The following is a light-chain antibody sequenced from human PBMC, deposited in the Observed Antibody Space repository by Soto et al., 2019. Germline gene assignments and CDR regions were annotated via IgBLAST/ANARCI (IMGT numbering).Light chain of an antibody. J-gene: IGKJ2*01. CDR1: QSVSSN. V-gene: IGKV3-20*01. CDR2: DAS. Sequence: EIVMTQSPGTLSVSPGERATLSCRASQSVSSNLAWYQQKPGQAPRLLISDASTRATGIPARFSGSGSGTDFTLTISRLEPEDFAVYYCQQYGSSPTFGQGTKLEIK. CDR3: QQYGSSPT.